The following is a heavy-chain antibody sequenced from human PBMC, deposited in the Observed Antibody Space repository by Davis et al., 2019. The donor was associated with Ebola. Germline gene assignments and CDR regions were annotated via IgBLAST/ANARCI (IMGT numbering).Heavy chain of an antibody. CDR3: AKDTSNIWFDI. V-gene: IGHV3-64D*08. J-gene: IGHJ3*02. CDR1: GFIFSRYN. CDR2: INSNGDNT. Sequence: GESLKISCSASGFIFSRYNMHWVRQAPGKGLEYVSVINSNGDNTYNADSVKGRFTISRDNSKNTLHLQMNSLRVEDTAIYYCAKDTSNIWFDIWGQGTMVTVSS. D-gene: IGHD1-26*01.